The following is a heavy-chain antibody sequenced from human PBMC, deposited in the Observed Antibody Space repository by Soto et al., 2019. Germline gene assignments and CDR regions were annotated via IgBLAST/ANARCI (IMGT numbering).Heavy chain of an antibody. CDR3: ARGRRSGYHYYYYMDV. Sequence: SETLSLTCAVYGGSFSGYYWSWIRQPPGKGLEWIGEINHSGSTNYNPSLKSRVTISVDTSKNQFSLKLSSVTAADTAVYYCARGRRSGYHYYYYMDVWGKGTTVTVSS. J-gene: IGHJ6*03. V-gene: IGHV4-34*01. CDR1: GGSFSGYY. CDR2: INHSGST.